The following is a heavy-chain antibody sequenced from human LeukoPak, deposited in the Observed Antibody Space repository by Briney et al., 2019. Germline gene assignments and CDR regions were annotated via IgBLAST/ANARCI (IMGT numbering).Heavy chain of an antibody. D-gene: IGHD6-13*01. CDR3: ARKYSSSLGY. J-gene: IGHJ4*02. V-gene: IGHV4-34*01. Sequence: SETLSLTCAVYGGSFSGYYWSWIRRPPGKGLEWIGEINHSGSTNYNPSLKSRVTISVDTSKNQFSLKLSSVTAADTAVYYCARKYSSSLGYWGQGTLVTVSS. CDR2: INHSGST. CDR1: GGSFSGYY.